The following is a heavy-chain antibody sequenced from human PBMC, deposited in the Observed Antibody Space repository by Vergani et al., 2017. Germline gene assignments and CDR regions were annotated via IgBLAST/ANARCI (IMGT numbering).Heavy chain of an antibody. CDR1: GFTFSSYG. D-gene: IGHD6-13*01. V-gene: IGHV3-33*01. CDR2: IWYDGSNK. Sequence: QVQLVESGGGVVQPGRSLRLSCAASGFTFSSYGMHWVRQAPGKGLELVAVIWYDGSNKYYADSVKGRFTISRDNSKNTLYLQMNSLRAEETAVYYCASDAASRSSYYYYYYYMDVWGKGTTVTVSS. CDR3: ASDAASRSSYYYYYYYMDV. J-gene: IGHJ6*03.